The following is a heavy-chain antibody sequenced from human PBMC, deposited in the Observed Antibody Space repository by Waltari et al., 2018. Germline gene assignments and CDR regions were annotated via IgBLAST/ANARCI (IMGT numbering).Heavy chain of an antibody. J-gene: IGHJ4*02. V-gene: IGHV3-30-3*01. Sequence: QVQLVESGGGVVQPGRSLRLSCAASGFTFRSYAMHWVRQAPGKGLEWVAVISYDGSNKYYADSVKGRFTISRDNSKNTLYLQMNSLRAEDTAVYYCARGLDNGDYWGQGTLVTVSS. CDR2: ISYDGSNK. D-gene: IGHD1-20*01. CDR3: ARGLDNGDY. CDR1: GFTFRSYA.